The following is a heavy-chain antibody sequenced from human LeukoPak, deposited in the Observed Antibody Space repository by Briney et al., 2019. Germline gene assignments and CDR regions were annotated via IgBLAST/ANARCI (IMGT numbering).Heavy chain of an antibody. J-gene: IGHJ4*02. CDR1: GGSFSGYY. V-gene: IGHV4-34*01. CDR2: INHSGST. CDR3: ARGAPGPVRGGDY. Sequence: SETLSLTCAVYGGSFSGYYWSWIRQPPGKGLEWIGEINHSGSTNYNPSLKSRVTISVDTSKNQFSLKLSSVTAADTAVYYCARGAPGPVRGGDYWGQGTLVTVSS. D-gene: IGHD3-10*01.